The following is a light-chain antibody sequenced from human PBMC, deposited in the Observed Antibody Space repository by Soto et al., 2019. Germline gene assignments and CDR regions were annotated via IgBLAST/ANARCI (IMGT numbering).Light chain of an antibody. Sequence: QSALTQPASVSGSPGQSITISCTRTSSDVGAYNYVSWYHQHPGKAPKLIIYDVSDRPSGVSTRFSGAKSGNTASLTISGLQAEDEADYYCSSYTTSSTVVFGGGTKLTVL. CDR2: DVS. V-gene: IGLV2-14*01. CDR3: SSYTTSSTVV. CDR1: SSDVGAYNY. J-gene: IGLJ2*01.